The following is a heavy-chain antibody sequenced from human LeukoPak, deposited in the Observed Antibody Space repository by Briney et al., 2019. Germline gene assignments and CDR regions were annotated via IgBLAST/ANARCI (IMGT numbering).Heavy chain of an antibody. CDR1: GYSFDSYA. CDR3: AIRYGDSTGWFFDF. J-gene: IGHJ4*02. V-gene: IGHV3-23*01. Sequence: GESLRLSCAGSGYSFDSYAMTWVRQAPGKGLEWVSSINGGGDITYYAESVKGRFTVSRENYKNTLCLQMNRQRAEDTAVFYCAIRYGDSTGWFFDFWGQGSLVTVSS. CDR2: INGGGDIT. D-gene: IGHD6-13*01.